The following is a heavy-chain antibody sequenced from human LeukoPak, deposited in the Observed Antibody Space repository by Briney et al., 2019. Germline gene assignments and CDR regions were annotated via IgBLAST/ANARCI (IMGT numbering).Heavy chain of an antibody. CDR1: GYTFSDYY. V-gene: IGHV1-2*02. CDR3: ARFGPVVVPAAIPDYYMDV. D-gene: IGHD2-2*02. CDR2: INPNSGGT. Sequence: ASVKVSCKASGYTFSDYYMHWVRQAPGQGLEWMGWINPNSGGTNYAQKFQGRVTMTRDTSISTAYMELSSLRSDDTAVYYCARFGPVVVPAAIPDYYMDVWGKGTTVTVSS. J-gene: IGHJ6*03.